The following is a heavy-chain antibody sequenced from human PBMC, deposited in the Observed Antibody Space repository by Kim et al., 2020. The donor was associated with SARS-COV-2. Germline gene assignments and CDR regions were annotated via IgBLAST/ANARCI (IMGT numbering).Heavy chain of an antibody. J-gene: IGHJ6*01. CDR2: ISTSGSTI. CDR3: ARSLYCSSTSCFYGMDV. D-gene: IGHD2-2*01. CDR1: GFTFSTYE. V-gene: IGHV3-48*03. Sequence: GGSLRLSCAASGFTFSTYEMNWVRQAPGKGLECISYISTSGSTIYYADSVKGRFTISRDNAKISLSLQMNSLRAEDTAVYYCARSLYCSSTSCFYGMDV.